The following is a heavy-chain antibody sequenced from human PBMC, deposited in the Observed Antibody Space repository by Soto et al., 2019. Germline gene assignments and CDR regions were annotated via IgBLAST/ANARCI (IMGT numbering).Heavy chain of an antibody. J-gene: IGHJ6*02. Sequence: GGSLRLSCAASGFTFSSYSMNWVRQAPGKGLEWVSSISSSSSYIYYADSVKGLFTISRDNAKNSLYLQMNSLRAAETAVSYCARDTGVGATSGMDVWGQGTPVTVSS. CDR2: ISSSSSYI. CDR3: ARDTGVGATSGMDV. CDR1: GFTFSSYS. V-gene: IGHV3-21*01. D-gene: IGHD1-26*01.